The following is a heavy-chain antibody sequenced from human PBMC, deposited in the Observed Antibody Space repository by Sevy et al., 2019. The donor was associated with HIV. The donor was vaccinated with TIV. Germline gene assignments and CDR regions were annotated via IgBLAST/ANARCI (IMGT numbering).Heavy chain of an antibody. V-gene: IGHV3-23*01. CDR3: AKWTELPSSPFDY. J-gene: IGHJ4*02. CDR1: GFTFSNYA. CDR2: ISGSGGST. D-gene: IGHD1-26*01. Sequence: GGCLRLSCAASGFTFSNYAMSWVRQAPGKGREWVSAISGSGGSTYYADSVKGRFTISRDNSKNTLFLQMNSLRAEDTAVYFCAKWTELPSSPFDYWGQGTLVTVSS.